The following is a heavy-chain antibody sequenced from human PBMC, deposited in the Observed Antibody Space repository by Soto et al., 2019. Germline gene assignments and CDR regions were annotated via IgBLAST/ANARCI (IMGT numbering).Heavy chain of an antibody. CDR2: ISSSSSTI. J-gene: IGHJ3*02. D-gene: IGHD3-10*01. V-gene: IGHV3-48*01. Sequence: EVQLVESGGGLVQPGGSLRLSCAASGFTFSSYSMNWVRQAPGKGLEWVSYISSSSSTIYYADSVKGRFTISRDNAKNSLYLQINSLRAEDTAVCYCARHYGFYDDAFDIWGQGTMVTVSS. CDR3: ARHYGFYDDAFDI. CDR1: GFTFSSYS.